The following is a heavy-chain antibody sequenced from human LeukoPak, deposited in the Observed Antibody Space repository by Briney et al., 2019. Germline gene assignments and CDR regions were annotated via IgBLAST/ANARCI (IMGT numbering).Heavy chain of an antibody. J-gene: IGHJ4*02. CDR3: ARVGSDDILTGYYPFDY. Sequence: ASVKVSCKASGYTFTSYYMHWVRQAPGQGLEWMGIINPSGGSTSYAQKFQGRVTMTRDTSTSTVYMELSSLRSEDTAVYYCARVGSDDILTGYYPFDYWGQGTLVTVSS. CDR2: INPSGGST. D-gene: IGHD3-9*01. V-gene: IGHV1-46*01. CDR1: GYTFTSYY.